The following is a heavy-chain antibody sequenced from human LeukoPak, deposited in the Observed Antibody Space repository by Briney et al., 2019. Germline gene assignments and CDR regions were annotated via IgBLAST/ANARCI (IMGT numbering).Heavy chain of an antibody. D-gene: IGHD4-23*01. V-gene: IGHV3-74*01. CDR3: VRSVGYLDY. CDR1: GVTLSNHW. CDR2: ISTDGSRT. J-gene: IGHJ4*02. Sequence: PGGSLRLSCAASGVTLSNHWMYWVHQAPGKGLVWVSRISTDGSRTDYADSVKGRFTISRDNAKNTVYLQMNSLRAEDTAVYYCVRSVGYLDYWGQGTLVTVSS.